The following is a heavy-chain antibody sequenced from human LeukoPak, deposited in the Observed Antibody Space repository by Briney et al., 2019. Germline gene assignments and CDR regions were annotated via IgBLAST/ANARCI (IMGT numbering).Heavy chain of an antibody. D-gene: IGHD6-19*01. CDR2: IHSSGST. Sequence: SETLSLTCTVSGDSISTFYWSWIRQPPGKGLEWIGYIHSSGSTNYNPSLKSRVTISVDMSKNQFSLKLSSVTAADTALYYCARSSFWFPTYGLDVWGQGTTVTVSS. CDR3: ARSSFWFPTYGLDV. J-gene: IGHJ6*02. CDR1: GDSISTFY. V-gene: IGHV4-59*01.